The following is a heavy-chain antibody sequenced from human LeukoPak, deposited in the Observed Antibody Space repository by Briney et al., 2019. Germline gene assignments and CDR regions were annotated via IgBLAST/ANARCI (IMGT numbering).Heavy chain of an antibody. D-gene: IGHD2-2*01. CDR2: VNHSGST. CDR1: GGSFSGYY. Sequence: SETLSLTCAVSGGSFSGYYWSWIRQPPGKGLEWIGEVNHSGSTNYNPSLKSRVTISVDTSENQFSLKLSSVTAADTAVYYCARHDASGSSYNYYMDVWGKGTTVTVSS. J-gene: IGHJ6*03. CDR3: ARHDASGSSYNYYMDV. V-gene: IGHV4-34*01.